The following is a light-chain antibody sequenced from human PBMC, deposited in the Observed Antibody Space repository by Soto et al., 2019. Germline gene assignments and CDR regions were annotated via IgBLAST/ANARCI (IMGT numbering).Light chain of an antibody. Sequence: EIVLTQSPATLSLSPGERATLSCRASQSISSQLAWYQQKPGQAPRLLIYDASNRATGIPARFRGSGSGTDFTLTIAGLEPEDLAVYYCQQRGNWPSLTFGGGTKVEIK. CDR3: QQRGNWPSLT. J-gene: IGKJ4*01. V-gene: IGKV3-11*01. CDR2: DAS. CDR1: QSISSQ.